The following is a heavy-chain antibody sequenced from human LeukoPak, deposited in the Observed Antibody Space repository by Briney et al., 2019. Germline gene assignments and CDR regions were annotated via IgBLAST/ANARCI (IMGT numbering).Heavy chain of an antibody. CDR1: GFTFSTYA. Sequence: GGSLRLSCAASGFTFSTYAMSWVRQAPGKGLEWVSTISDSGANTYYADSVRGRFTISRDNSKNTLYLQKNSLRADDTAIYYCARVRGGVDYWSQGTLVTVSS. V-gene: IGHV3-23*01. J-gene: IGHJ4*02. CDR2: ISDSGANT. CDR3: ARVRGGVDY. D-gene: IGHD3-10*01.